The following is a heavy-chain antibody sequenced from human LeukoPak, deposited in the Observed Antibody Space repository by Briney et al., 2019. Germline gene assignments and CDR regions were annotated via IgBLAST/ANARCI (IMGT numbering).Heavy chain of an antibody. V-gene: IGHV4-39*01. CDR1: GGSISSSSYY. J-gene: IGHJ1*01. CDR3: ARFIVLGSSWYGGARH. Sequence: SETLSLTCTVSGGSISSSSYYWGWTRQPPGKGLEWIGSIYYSGSTYYNPSLKSRVTISVDTSKNQFSLKLSSVTAADTAVYYCARFIVLGSSWYGGARHWGQGTPVTVSS. CDR2: IYYSGST. D-gene: IGHD6-13*01.